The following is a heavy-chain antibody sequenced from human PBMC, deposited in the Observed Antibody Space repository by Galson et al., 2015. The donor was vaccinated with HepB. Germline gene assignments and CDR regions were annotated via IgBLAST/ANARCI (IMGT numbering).Heavy chain of an antibody. J-gene: IGHJ4*02. D-gene: IGHD3-10*01. V-gene: IGHV1-69*02. Sequence: SVKVSCKAPGGTSNTYTITWVRQAPGQGLEWMGRIIPFLGIANYAQRFQGRFTITAVTSTSTAYMELSRLRSEDTAVYYCARADTTMVHLDSWGPGTLVTVSS. CDR3: ARADTTMVHLDS. CDR1: GGTSNTYT. CDR2: IIPFLGIA.